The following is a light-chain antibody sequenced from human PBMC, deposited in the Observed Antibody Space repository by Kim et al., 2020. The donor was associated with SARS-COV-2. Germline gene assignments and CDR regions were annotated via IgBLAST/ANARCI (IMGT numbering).Light chain of an antibody. V-gene: IGLV1-47*01. CDR2: RNN. J-gene: IGLJ3*02. CDR1: SSNTGSNY. Sequence: GQRVTISCSGSSSNTGSNYVYWYQQRPGTAPKLLIYRNNQRPSGVPDRFSGSKSGTSASLAISGLRSEDEADYYCAAWDDSLSGRVFGGGTQLTVL. CDR3: AAWDDSLSGRV.